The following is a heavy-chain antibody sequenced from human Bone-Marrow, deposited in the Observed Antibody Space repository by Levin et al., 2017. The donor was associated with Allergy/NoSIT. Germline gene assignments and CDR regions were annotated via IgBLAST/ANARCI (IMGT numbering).Heavy chain of an antibody. CDR2: ISGSGGST. CDR1: GFTFSSYA. J-gene: IGHJ4*02. Sequence: GGSLRLSCAASGFTFSSYAMSWVRQAPGKGLEWVSAISGSGGSTYYADSVKGRFTISRDNSKNTLYLQMNSLRAEDTAVYYCANRVVAGGIYFDYWGQGTLVTVSS. D-gene: IGHD6-19*01. CDR3: ANRVVAGGIYFDY. V-gene: IGHV3-23*01.